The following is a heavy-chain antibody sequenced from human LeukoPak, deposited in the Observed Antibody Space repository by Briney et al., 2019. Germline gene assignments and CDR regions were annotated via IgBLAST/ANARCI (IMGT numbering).Heavy chain of an antibody. D-gene: IGHD4-23*01. CDR3: ARVLYGGNPGEYFQH. J-gene: IGHJ1*01. CDR1: GFTFSSYA. Sequence: GGSLRLSCAASGFTFSSYAMSWVRQAPGKGLEWVSAISGSGGSTYYADSVKGRFTISRDNSKNTLYLQMNSLRAEDTAVYYCARVLYGGNPGEYFQHWGQGTLVTVSS. CDR2: ISGSGGST. V-gene: IGHV3-23*01.